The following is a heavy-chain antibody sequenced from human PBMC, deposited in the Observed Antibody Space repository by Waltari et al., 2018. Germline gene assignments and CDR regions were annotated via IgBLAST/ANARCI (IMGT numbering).Heavy chain of an antibody. Sequence: QVHLQESGPGLVKPSQTLALRCSVSGASIRNNYWSWIRQAPGKGLEWIGYVHHSRTTDYNSSLKTRVTISIDTSTNQFSLSLISVTAADTAVYYCARLVGPPGKIPDYFDHWGLGAPVSVSS. CDR1: GASIRNNY. D-gene: IGHD1-1*01. J-gene: IGHJ4*02. V-gene: IGHV4-59*01. CDR3: ARLVGPPGKIPDYFDH. CDR2: VHHSRTT.